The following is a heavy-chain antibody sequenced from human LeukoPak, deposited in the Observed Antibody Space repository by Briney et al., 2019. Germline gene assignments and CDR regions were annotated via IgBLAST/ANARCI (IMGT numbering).Heavy chain of an antibody. J-gene: IGHJ3*02. CDR2: IYYSGST. CDR1: GGSISSSSYY. Sequence: SETLSLTCTVSGGSISSSSYYWGWIRQPPGKGLEWIGSIYYSGSTYYNPSLKSRVTISVDTSKNQFSLKLSSVTAADTAVYYCARDGWGHSYGVNAFDIWGQGTMVTVSS. CDR3: ARDGWGHSYGVNAFDI. V-gene: IGHV4-39*07. D-gene: IGHD5-18*01.